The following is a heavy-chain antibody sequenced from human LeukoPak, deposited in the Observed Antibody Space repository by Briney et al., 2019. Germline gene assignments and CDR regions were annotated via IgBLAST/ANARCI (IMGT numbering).Heavy chain of an antibody. CDR1: GFTFSSYG. CDR3: AKGLMFWSGYSIDAFDI. V-gene: IGHV3-30*02. Sequence: GGSLRLSCAASGFTFSSYGMHWVRQAPGKGLEWVAFIRYDGSNKYYADSVKGRFTISRDNSKNTLYLQMNSLRAEDTAVYYCAKGLMFWSGYSIDAFDIWGQGTMVTVSS. D-gene: IGHD3-3*01. CDR2: IRYDGSNK. J-gene: IGHJ3*02.